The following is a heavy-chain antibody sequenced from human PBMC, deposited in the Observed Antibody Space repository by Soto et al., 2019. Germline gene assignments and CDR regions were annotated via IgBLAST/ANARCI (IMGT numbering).Heavy chain of an antibody. CDR2: IYYSGST. CDR3: ATCSXGSCYSGYYYYYYGMDV. D-gene: IGHD2-15*01. J-gene: IGHJ6*02. V-gene: IGHV4-39*01. Sequence: PSETLSLTCAVSGGSISSSSYYWGWIRQPPGKGLEWIGSIYYSGSTYYNPSLKSRVTISVDTSKNQFSLKLSSVTAADTAVYYCATCSXGSCYSGYYYYYYGMDVWGQGTTVTVSS. CDR1: GGSISSSSYY.